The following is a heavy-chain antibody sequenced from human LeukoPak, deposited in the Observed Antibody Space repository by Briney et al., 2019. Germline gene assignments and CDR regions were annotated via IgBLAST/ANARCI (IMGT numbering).Heavy chain of an antibody. J-gene: IGHJ4*02. D-gene: IGHD2-2*01. CDR3: TTVGLGYCSSTTCFDY. Sequence: GGSLRLSCATSKFTLSNAWMSRVRQAPGKGLEWVGRIKTKTDGGATDYAAPVKGRFIISRDDSKNTLYLQMNGLKIEDTAVYYCTTVGLGYCSSTTCFDYWGQGTLVTVSS. CDR1: KFTLSNAW. CDR2: IKTKTDGGAT. V-gene: IGHV3-15*01.